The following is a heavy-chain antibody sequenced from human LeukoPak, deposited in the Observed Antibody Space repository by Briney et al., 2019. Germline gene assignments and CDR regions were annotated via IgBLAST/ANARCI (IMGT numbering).Heavy chain of an antibody. J-gene: IGHJ4*02. D-gene: IGHD4-17*01. V-gene: IGHV3-15*01. CDR2: IKSKTDGGTT. Sequence: GGPLRLSCAASGFTFSNAWMSWVRQAPGKGLEWVGRIKSKTDGGTTDYAAPVKGRFTISRDDSKNTLYLQMNSLKTEDTAVYYCTTERAPVTSFVSDYWGQGTLVTVSS. CDR3: TTERAPVTSFVSDY. CDR1: GFTFSNAW.